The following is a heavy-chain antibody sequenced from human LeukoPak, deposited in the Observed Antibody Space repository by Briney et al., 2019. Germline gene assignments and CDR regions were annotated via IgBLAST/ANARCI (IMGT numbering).Heavy chain of an antibody. D-gene: IGHD3-10*01. CDR2: LAYDGTNE. J-gene: IGHJ4*02. CDR1: GFTFTSYA. CDR3: ARGGPLGDTNRFDF. Sequence: PGGSLRLSCAASGFTFTSYAMHWVRQAPGKGLEWVALLAYDGTNEYYAHSVKGRFTISRDNSNNTVSLQMNSLRLDDTAVYYCARGGPLGDTNRFDFWGQGTLVTVSS. V-gene: IGHV3-30*04.